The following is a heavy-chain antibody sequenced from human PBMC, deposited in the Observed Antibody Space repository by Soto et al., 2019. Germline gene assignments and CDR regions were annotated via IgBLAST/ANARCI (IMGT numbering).Heavy chain of an antibody. D-gene: IGHD2-8*01. CDR2: ISYDGSNK. CDR3: ARSLGYGLYYFDY. Sequence: QVQLVESGGGVVQPGRSLRLSCAASGFTFSSYAMHWVRQAPGKGLEWVAVISYDGSNKYYADSVKGRFTISRDNSKNTLYLQMNSLRAEDTAVYYCARSLGYGLYYFDYWGQGTLVTVSS. J-gene: IGHJ4*02. CDR1: GFTFSSYA. V-gene: IGHV3-30-3*01.